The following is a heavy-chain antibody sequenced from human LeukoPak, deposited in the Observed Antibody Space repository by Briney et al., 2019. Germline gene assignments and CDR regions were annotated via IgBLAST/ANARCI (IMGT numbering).Heavy chain of an antibody. V-gene: IGHV3-30*04. D-gene: IGHD3-16*02. Sequence: GGSPRLSCAGSGFTFSSYAMHWVRQAPGKGLEWVAVISYDGSDKYYADSVKGRFTISRDNSKNTLYLQVNSLRAEDTAVYYCATDFGGVIALIGYWGQGTLVTVSS. CDR2: ISYDGSDK. CDR3: ATDFGGVIALIGY. J-gene: IGHJ4*02. CDR1: GFTFSSYA.